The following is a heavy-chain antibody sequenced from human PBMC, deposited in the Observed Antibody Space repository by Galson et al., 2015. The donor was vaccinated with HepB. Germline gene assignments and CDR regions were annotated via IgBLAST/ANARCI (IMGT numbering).Heavy chain of an antibody. V-gene: IGHV3-7*03. CDR3: ARDREGYDYVWGSYSYYFDY. D-gene: IGHD3-16*01. J-gene: IGHJ4*02. CDR2: IKQDGSEK. Sequence: SLRLSCAASGFTFSSYWMSWVRQAPGKGLEWVANIKQDGSEKYYVDSVKGRFTISRDNAKNSLYLQMNSLRAEDTAVYYCARDREGYDYVWGSYSYYFDYWGQGTLVTVSS. CDR1: GFTFSSYW.